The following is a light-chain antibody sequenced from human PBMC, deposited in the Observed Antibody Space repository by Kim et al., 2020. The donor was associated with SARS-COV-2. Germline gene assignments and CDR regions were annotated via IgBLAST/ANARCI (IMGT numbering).Light chain of an antibody. V-gene: IGLV1-51*01. Sequence: QSVLTQPPSVSAAPGQKVTISCSGSSSNIGINYVPWYQQLPGTAPKLLIYDNNERPSGIPDRFSASKSGTSATLGITGLQTGDEADYYCGTWDNSLNNMVFGGGTQLTVL. CDR1: SSNIGINY. J-gene: IGLJ2*01. CDR2: DNN. CDR3: GTWDNSLNNMV.